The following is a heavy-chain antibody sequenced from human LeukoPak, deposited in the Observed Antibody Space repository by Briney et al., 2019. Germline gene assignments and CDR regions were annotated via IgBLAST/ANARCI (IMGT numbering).Heavy chain of an antibody. CDR3: ARYYYCSGGSCYSFLSY. J-gene: IGHJ4*02. Sequence: ASVKVSCKASGYTFTNYDIGWVRQAPGQGLEWMGWISAYNGNTNYAQKFQGRVTMTTDTSTSTAYMELRSLRSDDTAVYYCARYYYCSGGSCYSFLSYWGQGTLVTVSS. CDR2: ISAYNGNT. D-gene: IGHD2-15*01. CDR1: GYTFTNYD. V-gene: IGHV1-18*01.